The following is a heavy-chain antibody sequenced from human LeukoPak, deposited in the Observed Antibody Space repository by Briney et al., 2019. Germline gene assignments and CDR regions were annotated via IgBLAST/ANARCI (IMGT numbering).Heavy chain of an antibody. D-gene: IGHD6-19*01. CDR2: INSDGNST. CDR1: GFTFSRYW. CDR3: ARVSPQIAVAGHVDY. V-gene: IGHV3-74*01. Sequence: GGSLRLSCAASGFTFSRYWMHWVRQAPGKGLVWVSRINSDGNSTSYADSVKGRFTISRDNAKNSLYLQMNSLRAEDTAVYYCARVSPQIAVAGHVDYWGQGTLVTVSS. J-gene: IGHJ4*02.